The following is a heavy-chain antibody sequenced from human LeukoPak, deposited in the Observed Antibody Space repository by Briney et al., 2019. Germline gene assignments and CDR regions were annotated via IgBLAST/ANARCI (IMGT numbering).Heavy chain of an antibody. V-gene: IGHV4-59*01. CDR1: GCSISSYY. CDR3: ARAGYSYGTGYYLDY. CDR2: IYYTGAT. Sequence: SEPLSLTCTVSGCSISSYYWSWIRLPPGKGLEWIGYIYYTGATYYNPSLKSRVTISLDTSKNQFSLKLSSVTAADAAVDYCARAGYSYGTGYYLDYWGQGALVTVSS. J-gene: IGHJ4*02. D-gene: IGHD5-18*01.